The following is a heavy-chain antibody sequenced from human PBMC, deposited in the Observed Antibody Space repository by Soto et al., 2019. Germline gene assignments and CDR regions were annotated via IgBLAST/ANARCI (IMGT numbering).Heavy chain of an antibody. D-gene: IGHD3-3*02. J-gene: IGHJ6*02. Sequence: SGAEVKKPGASVKVSCKASGYTFTSYGISWVRQAPGQGLEWMGWISAYNGNTNYAQKLQGRVTMTSDTSTSTAYMELRSLRSDDMAVYYCARDHFWSGHPYCYYYYGMDVWGQGTTVTVSS. CDR1: GYTFTSYG. V-gene: IGHV1-18*03. CDR3: ARDHFWSGHPYCYYYYGMDV. CDR2: ISAYNGNT.